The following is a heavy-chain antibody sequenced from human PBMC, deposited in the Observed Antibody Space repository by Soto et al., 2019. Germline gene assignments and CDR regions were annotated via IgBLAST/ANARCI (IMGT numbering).Heavy chain of an antibody. J-gene: IGHJ5*02. V-gene: IGHV4-31*03. Sequence: SETLSLTCTFSGGSISSGGYYWSWIRQHPGKGLEWIGYIYYSGSTYYNPSLKSRVTISVDTSKNQFSLKLSSVTAADTAVYYCARGGSPGVVIFSGSWFDPWGQGTLVTVSS. D-gene: IGHD3-3*01. CDR3: ARGGSPGVVIFSGSWFDP. CDR1: GGSISSGGYY. CDR2: IYYSGST.